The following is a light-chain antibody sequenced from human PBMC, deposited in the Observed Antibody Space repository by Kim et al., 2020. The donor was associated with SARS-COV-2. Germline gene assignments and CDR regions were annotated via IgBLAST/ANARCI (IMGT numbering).Light chain of an antibody. CDR1: TGAVTSDYY. Sequence: QAVVTQEPSLSVSPGGTVTLTCASSTGAVTSDYYANWFQQKPGQPPRTLIYTTSKKHSWTPARFSGSLLGGRAALTVSGVQPEDEAEYYCLLHDFAGNRWVFGGGTRLTVL. CDR2: TTS. J-gene: IGLJ3*02. V-gene: IGLV7-43*01. CDR3: LLHDFAGNRWV.